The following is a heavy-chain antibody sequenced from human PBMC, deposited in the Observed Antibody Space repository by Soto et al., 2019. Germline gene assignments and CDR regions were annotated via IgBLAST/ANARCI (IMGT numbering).Heavy chain of an antibody. Sequence: QVQLVESGGGVVQPGRSLRLSCAASGFTFSSYAMHWVRQAPGKGLEWVAVISYDGSNKYYADSVKGRFTISRDNSKNTLYLQMNSLRAEDTAVYYCARGYCSGGSCYSQGYDYYYYGMDVWGQGTTVTVSS. CDR3: ARGYCSGGSCYSQGYDYYYYGMDV. J-gene: IGHJ6*02. V-gene: IGHV3-30-3*01. D-gene: IGHD2-15*01. CDR1: GFTFSSYA. CDR2: ISYDGSNK.